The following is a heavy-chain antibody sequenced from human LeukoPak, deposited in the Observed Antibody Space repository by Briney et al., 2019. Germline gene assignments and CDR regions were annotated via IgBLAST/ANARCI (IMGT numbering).Heavy chain of an antibody. D-gene: IGHD4-23*01. V-gene: IGHV1-18*01. CDR3: ARGDLTTVVTGWFDP. CDR2: ISAYNGNT. J-gene: IGHJ5*02. CDR1: GYTFTSYG. Sequence: ASVKVSCKASGYTFTSYGISWVRQAPGQGLEWMGWISAYNGNTNYAQKLQGRVTMTTDTSTSTAYMELRSLRSEDTSVYYCARGDLTTVVTGWFDPWGQGTLVTVSS.